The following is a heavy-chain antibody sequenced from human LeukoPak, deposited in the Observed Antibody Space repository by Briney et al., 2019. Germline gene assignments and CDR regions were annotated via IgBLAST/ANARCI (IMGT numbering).Heavy chain of an antibody. CDR3: ARWSSLYYYYMDV. Sequence: SSDTLSHTGTVSVGSIRGDYCRYIRESPLRGLGWIGYIYYSGSTNYNPSLQSRVTISVDTSKKQFSLKLSSVTAADTAVYYCARWSSLYYYYMDVWGKGTTVTVSS. CDR1: VGSIRGDY. D-gene: IGHD6-13*01. J-gene: IGHJ6*03. V-gene: IGHV4-59*01. CDR2: IYYSGST.